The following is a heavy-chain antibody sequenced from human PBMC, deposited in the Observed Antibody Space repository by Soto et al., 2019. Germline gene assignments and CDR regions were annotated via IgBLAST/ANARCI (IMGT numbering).Heavy chain of an antibody. CDR3: AKDLYYYDSSGYYDAFDI. CDR1: GFTFSSYG. D-gene: IGHD3-22*01. CDR2: ISYDGSNK. Sequence: GGSLRLSCAASGFTFSSYGMHWVRQAPGKGLEWVAVISYDGSNKYYADSVKGRFTISRDNPKNTLYLQMNSLRAEDTAVYYCAKDLYYYDSSGYYDAFDIWGQGTMVTVSS. J-gene: IGHJ3*02. V-gene: IGHV3-30*18.